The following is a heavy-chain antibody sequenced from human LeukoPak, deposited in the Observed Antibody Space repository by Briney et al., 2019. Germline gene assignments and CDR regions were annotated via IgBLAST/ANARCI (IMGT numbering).Heavy chain of an antibody. CDR1: GFTFSSYG. J-gene: IGHJ4*02. CDR2: IRYDGSNK. D-gene: IGHD3-9*01. Sequence: GGSLRLSCAASGFTFSSYGMHWVRQAPGKGLEWVAFIRYDGSNKYYADSVKGRFTISRDNSKNTLYLQMNSQRAEDTAGYYCAKDRTTYYDILTGQDLDYWGQGTLVTVSS. V-gene: IGHV3-30*02. CDR3: AKDRTTYYDILTGQDLDY.